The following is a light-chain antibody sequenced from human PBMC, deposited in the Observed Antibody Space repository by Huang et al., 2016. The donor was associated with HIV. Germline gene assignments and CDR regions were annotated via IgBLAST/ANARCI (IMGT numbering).Light chain of an antibody. CDR3: QQYNNWLA. J-gene: IGKJ1*01. V-gene: IGKV3-15*01. CDR1: QPVNSN. CDR2: GAS. Sequence: EIVMTQSPATLSVSPGERATLSCRASQPVNSNLAWYQHKPGQAPRLLIYGASTRATGVPARCSGSGSGTKFTLTISSLQSEDFAVYYCQQYNNWLAFGQGTKVEIK.